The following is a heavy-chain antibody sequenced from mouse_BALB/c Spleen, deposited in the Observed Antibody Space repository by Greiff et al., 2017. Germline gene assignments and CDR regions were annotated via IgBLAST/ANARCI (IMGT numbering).Heavy chain of an antibody. D-gene: IGHD6-1*01. J-gene: IGHJ4*01. CDR1: GFAFSSYD. CDR2: ISSGGGST. V-gene: IGHV5-12-1*01. Sequence: EVMLVESGGGLVKPGGSLKLSCAASGFAFSSYDMSWVRQTPEKRLEWVAYISSGGGSTYYPDTVKGRFTISRDNARNILYLQMSSLRSEDTAMYYCARRQGVYAMDYWGQGTSVTVSS. CDR3: ARRQGVYAMDY.